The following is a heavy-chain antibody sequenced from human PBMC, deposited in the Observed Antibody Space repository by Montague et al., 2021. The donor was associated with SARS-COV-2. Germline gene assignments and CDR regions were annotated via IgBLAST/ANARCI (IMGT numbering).Heavy chain of an antibody. D-gene: IGHD3-22*01. Sequence: SETLSLTCIVSGDSISASDYYWGWIRQPPGKGLEWIGSISDRGSATYKASLQSRLTISVDTSKNQFSLKVNFVTAADTAVYFCARRGYYDSAGYHWHLDLWGRGMLVTVSS. J-gene: IGHJ2*01. CDR1: GDSISASDYY. CDR2: ISDRGSA. CDR3: ARRGYYDSAGYHWHLDL. V-gene: IGHV4-39*01.